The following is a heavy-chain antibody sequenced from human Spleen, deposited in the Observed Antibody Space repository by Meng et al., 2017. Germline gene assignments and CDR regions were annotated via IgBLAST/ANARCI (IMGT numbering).Heavy chain of an antibody. CDR2: INHSGST. J-gene: IGHJ4*02. CDR3: ARGPTTMAHDFDY. V-gene: IGHV4-34*01. D-gene: IGHD4-11*01. Sequence: VQIQRGGAGFLKPSATLPLTFVVSGGSFSDYNWSWIRQPPGKGLEWIGEINHSGSTNYNPSLESRATISVDTSQNNLSLKLSSVTAADSAVYYCARGPTTMAHDFDYWGQGTLVTVSS. CDR1: GGSFSDYN.